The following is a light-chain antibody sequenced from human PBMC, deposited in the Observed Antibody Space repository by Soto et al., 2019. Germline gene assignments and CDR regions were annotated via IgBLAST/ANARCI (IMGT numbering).Light chain of an antibody. J-gene: IGKJ1*01. CDR3: QQYNKWQAT. CDR2: GTS. Sequence: EIVMTQSPATLSVSPGERATLSCRASQSVSSNLAWYQQKPGQAPRLLIYGTSTRATGIPARFSGSGSGTEFTRTISSLQSEDFAVYYCQQYNKWQATFGRGTKVEI. V-gene: IGKV3-15*01. CDR1: QSVSSN.